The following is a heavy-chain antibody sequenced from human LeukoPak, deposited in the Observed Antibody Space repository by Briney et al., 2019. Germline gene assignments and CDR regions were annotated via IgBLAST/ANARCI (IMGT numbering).Heavy chain of an antibody. Sequence: SQTLSLTCTVSGGSISSGGYYWSWIRQHPGKGLEWIGYIYYSGSTYYNPSLKSRVTISVDTSKNQFSLKLSSVTAADTAVYYCARLGAGGTTSRLYDSSGPFDYWGQGTLVTVSS. V-gene: IGHV4-31*03. CDR3: ARLGAGGTTSRLYDSSGPFDY. CDR1: GGSISSGGYY. J-gene: IGHJ4*02. CDR2: IYYSGST. D-gene: IGHD3-22*01.